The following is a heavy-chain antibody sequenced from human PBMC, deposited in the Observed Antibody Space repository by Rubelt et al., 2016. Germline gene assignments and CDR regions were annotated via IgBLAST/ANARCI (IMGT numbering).Heavy chain of an antibody. D-gene: IGHD6-6*01. V-gene: IGHV2-5*01. CDR1: AFSLSTRSEA. CDR3: EHRRSVAAQCWFDP. J-gene: IGHJ5*02. CDR2: IYWNDEK. Sequence: QITLKESGPTLVKPTQPLTLTCTFSAFSLSTRSEAVGWIRQPPGKALEWLAVIYWNDEKHYSPSLKNRLIITKETATNQVNLTMSNVDPVDTGTYYCEHRRSVAAQCWFDPWGQGTLVTVSS.